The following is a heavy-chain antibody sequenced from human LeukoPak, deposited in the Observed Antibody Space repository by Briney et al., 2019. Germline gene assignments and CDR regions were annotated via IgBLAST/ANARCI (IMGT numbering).Heavy chain of an antibody. CDR1: GYTFTGYY. CDR3: AGAHILTGYSPTDY. CDR2: INPNSGGT. Sequence: ASVKVSCKASGYTFTGYYMHWVRQAPGQGLEWMGWINPNSGGTNYAQKLQGRVTMTTDTSTSTAYMELRSLRSDDTAVYYCAGAHILTGYSPTDYWGQGTLVTVSS. V-gene: IGHV1-2*02. D-gene: IGHD3-9*01. J-gene: IGHJ4*02.